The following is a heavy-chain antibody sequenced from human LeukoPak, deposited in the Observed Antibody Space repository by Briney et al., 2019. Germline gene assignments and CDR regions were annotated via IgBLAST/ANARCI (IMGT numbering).Heavy chain of an antibody. CDR3: VRDVWGDRDGFFDF. CDR2: INRDGRSA. V-gene: IGHV3-74*01. Sequence: GGSLRFSCEASGFTFSSYWMHWVRQAPGKGLVWVSRINRDGRSASYGEPVTGRFTMSRDNAKNTLYLQMNSLRVEDTAVYYCVRDVWGDRDGFFDFWGQGTLVTVSS. D-gene: IGHD5-24*01. J-gene: IGHJ4*02. CDR1: GFTFSSYW.